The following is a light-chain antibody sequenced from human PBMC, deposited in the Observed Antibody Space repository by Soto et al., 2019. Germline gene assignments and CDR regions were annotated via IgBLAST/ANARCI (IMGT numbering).Light chain of an antibody. Sequence: QSVLTQPPSASGTPGQTVTISCSGSRSNIGNNYVYWYHQLPGTAPKLVIYRNNQRPSGVPDRISGSKSGTSASLAISGLRSEDEADYYCAAWDDRLSGLVFGRGTKLTVL. V-gene: IGLV1-47*01. CDR2: RNN. J-gene: IGLJ2*01. CDR1: RSNIGNNY. CDR3: AAWDDRLSGLV.